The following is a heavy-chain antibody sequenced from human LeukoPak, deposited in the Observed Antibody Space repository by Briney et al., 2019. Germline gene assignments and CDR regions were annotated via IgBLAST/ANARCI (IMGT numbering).Heavy chain of an antibody. CDR1: GYTFTGYY. J-gene: IGHJ4*02. V-gene: IGHV1-2*02. CDR3: ARILGSRWPTYYFDY. D-gene: IGHD6-13*01. CDR2: INPNSGGT. Sequence: GASVEVSCKASGYTFTGYYMHWVRQAPGQGLEWMGWINPNSGGTNYAQKFQGRVTMTWDTSINTGYMELSRLRSDDTAVYYCARILGSRWPTYYFDYWGQGTLVTVSS.